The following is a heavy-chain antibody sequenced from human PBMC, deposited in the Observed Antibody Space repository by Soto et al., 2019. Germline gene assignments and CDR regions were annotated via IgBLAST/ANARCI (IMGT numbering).Heavy chain of an antibody. V-gene: IGHV4-4*02. Sequence: SETLSLTCGVFGGSISNSNWWTWVRQPPGKGLEWIGEIYHTGSTNYNSSLMSRVTISLDKPNNQFSLKLSSVAAADTAVYYCAHRPIVGAAIWGQGTLVTVSS. CDR3: AHRPIVGAAI. D-gene: IGHD1-26*01. CDR1: GGSISNSNW. J-gene: IGHJ4*02. CDR2: IYHTGST.